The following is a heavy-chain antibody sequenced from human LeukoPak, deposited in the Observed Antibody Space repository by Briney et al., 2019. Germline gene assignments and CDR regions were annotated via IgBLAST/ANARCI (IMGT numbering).Heavy chain of an antibody. D-gene: IGHD3-10*01. V-gene: IGHV4-59*08. J-gene: IGHJ4*02. CDR2: IYYSGST. CDR1: GGSISSYY. Sequence: PSETLSLTCPVSGGSISSYYWSWIRQPAGKGLEWIGYIYYSGSTNYNPSLKSRVTISVDTSKNQVSLKLSSVTAADTAVYYCARLNPYGSGSYYNESYFDYWGQGTLVTVSS. CDR3: ARLNPYGSGSYYNESYFDY.